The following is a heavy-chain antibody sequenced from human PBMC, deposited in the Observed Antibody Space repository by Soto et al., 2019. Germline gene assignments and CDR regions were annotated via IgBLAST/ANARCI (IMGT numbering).Heavy chain of an antibody. D-gene: IGHD4-17*01. CDR2: INPHSGDT. CDR1: GYTFTDHY. J-gene: IGHJ6*02. V-gene: IGHV1-2*02. Sequence: QVQLVQSGAEVKKPGASVKVSYVASGYTFTDHYIHWVRQAPGQGLEWMGWINPHSGDTIYAQKFQGRVTLTRDTSISTAYMELGRLRSDDTAVYYCARGRTVNFYGMDVWGQGNTVTVSS. CDR3: ARGRTVNFYGMDV.